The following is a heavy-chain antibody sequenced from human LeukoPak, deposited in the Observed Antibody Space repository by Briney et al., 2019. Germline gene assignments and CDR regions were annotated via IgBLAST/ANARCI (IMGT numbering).Heavy chain of an antibody. J-gene: IGHJ4*02. V-gene: IGHV3-7*01. CDR1: GFTFSSYW. CDR3: ASYRDILTGYSPFDY. Sequence: PGGSLRLSCAASGFTFSSYWMSWVRQAPGKGLEWVANIKQDGSEKYYVDSVKGRFTISRDNAKNSLYLQMNSLRAEDTAVYYCASYRDILTGYSPFDYWGQGTLVTVSS. D-gene: IGHD3-9*01. CDR2: IKQDGSEK.